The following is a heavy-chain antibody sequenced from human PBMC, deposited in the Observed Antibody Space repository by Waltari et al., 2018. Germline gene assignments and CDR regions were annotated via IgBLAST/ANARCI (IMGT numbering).Heavy chain of an antibody. CDR3: ARDRRIAVLSGDAFDI. CDR1: GGSISISSYY. D-gene: IGHD6-19*01. V-gene: IGHV4-39*07. CDR2: IYYSGST. J-gene: IGHJ3*02. Sequence: QLQLQESGPGLVKPSETLSLTCTVSGGSISISSYYWGWIRQPPGTGLEWIGSIYYSGSTEYNPCLKSRGTISVDTSKNQFSMKLSSVTAADTAVYYCARDRRIAVLSGDAFDIWGQGTMVTVSS.